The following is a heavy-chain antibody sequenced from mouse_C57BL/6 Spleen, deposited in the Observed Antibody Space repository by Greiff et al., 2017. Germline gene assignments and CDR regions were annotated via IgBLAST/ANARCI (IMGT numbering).Heavy chain of an antibody. CDR3: AREYYGKRVDY. D-gene: IGHD2-1*01. CDR1: GYTFTDYN. V-gene: IGHV1-22*01. CDR2: INPNNGGT. J-gene: IGHJ2*01. Sequence: VQLQQSGPELVKPGASVKMSCKASGYTFTDYNMHWVKQSHGKSLAWIGYINPNNGGTSSNQKFKGTATLTVNKSSSTAYMELRSLTSEDSAVYYCAREYYGKRVDYWGQGTTLTVSS.